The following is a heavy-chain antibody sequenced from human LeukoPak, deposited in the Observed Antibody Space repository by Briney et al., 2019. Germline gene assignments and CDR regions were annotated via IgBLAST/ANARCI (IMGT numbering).Heavy chain of an antibody. CDR1: GGSISSSSYY. CDR3: ARELGGSYRRYNWFDP. D-gene: IGHD1-26*01. V-gene: IGHV4-39*07. CDR2: IYYSGST. J-gene: IGHJ5*02. Sequence: SETLSLTCTVSGGSISSSSYYWGWIRQPPGKGLEWIGSIYYSGSTYYNPSLKSRVTISVDTSKNQFSPKLSSVTAADTAVYYCARELGGSYRRYNWFDPWGQGTLVTVSS.